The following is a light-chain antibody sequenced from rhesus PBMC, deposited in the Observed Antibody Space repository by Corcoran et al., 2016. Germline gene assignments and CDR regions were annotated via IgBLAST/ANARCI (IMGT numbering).Light chain of an antibody. J-gene: IGKJ3*01. CDR3: RHHDSYPLT. V-gene: IGKV1S14*01. CDR1: HGISKY. CDR2: YAS. Sequence: DIQMTQSPSSLSASVGDTVTITCRASHGISKYLAWYQQKPWKAPKPLIDYASNLECGDPSRFSGCGSGTDFTLTIRTLQPEDFATYYCRHHDSYPLTFSPGAKLVIK.